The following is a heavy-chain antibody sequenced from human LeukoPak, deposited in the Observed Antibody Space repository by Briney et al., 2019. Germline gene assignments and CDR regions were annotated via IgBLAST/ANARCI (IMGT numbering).Heavy chain of an antibody. CDR1: GYTXTGXY. CDR3: ARESYGEEDN. J-gene: IGHJ4*02. D-gene: IGHD4-17*01. V-gene: IGHV1-2*02. CDR2: INPNSGGT. Sequence: ASVKVSCKASGYTXTGXYMHXVRQXPGQGXEWMGWINPNSGGTNYAQKFQGRVTMTRDTSISTAYMELSRLRSDDTAVYYCARESYGEEDNWGQGTLVTVSS.